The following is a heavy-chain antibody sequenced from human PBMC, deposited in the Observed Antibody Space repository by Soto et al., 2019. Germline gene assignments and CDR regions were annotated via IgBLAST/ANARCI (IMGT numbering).Heavy chain of an antibody. J-gene: IGHJ3*02. CDR3: AKGLNCNYGIDAFDI. D-gene: IGHD1-7*01. CDR2: ISGSGGST. Sequence: VQLLESGGGLVQPGGSLRLSCAASGFTFSNYAMNWVRQAPGKGLEWVSAISGSGGSTYYADSVKGRFTISRDNSKNTLYLQMNSLRAEDTAVYYCAKGLNCNYGIDAFDIWGQGTMVTVSS. V-gene: IGHV3-23*01. CDR1: GFTFSNYA.